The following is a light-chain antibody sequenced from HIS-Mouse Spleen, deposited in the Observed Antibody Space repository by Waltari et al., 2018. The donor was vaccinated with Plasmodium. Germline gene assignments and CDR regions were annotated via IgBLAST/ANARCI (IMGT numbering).Light chain of an antibody. J-gene: IGKJ1*01. CDR2: AAS. V-gene: IGKV1-39*01. Sequence: DIQMTQSPSSLSASVVDRVTITCRASQSIRNYLNWYQQKPGKAPKFLIYAASTLQSGVPSRFSGSGSGTDFTLSISSLQPEDFATYNWQRSYSTWTFGQRTEVEIK. CDR3: QRSYSTWT. CDR1: QSIRNY.